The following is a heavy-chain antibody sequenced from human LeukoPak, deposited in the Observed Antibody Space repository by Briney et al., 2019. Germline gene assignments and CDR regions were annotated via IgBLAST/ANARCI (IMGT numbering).Heavy chain of an antibody. D-gene: IGHD6-6*01. CDR2: IYTSGST. V-gene: IGHV4-4*09. Sequence: SETLSLTCTVSGGSLSSYYWSWIRQPPGKGLGWIGYIYTSGSTNYNPSLRSRVTISVDTSKNQFSLKLSSVTAADTAVYYCARHGPQLAPGGWFDPWGQGTLVIVSS. CDR1: GGSLSSYY. J-gene: IGHJ5*02. CDR3: ARHGPQLAPGGWFDP.